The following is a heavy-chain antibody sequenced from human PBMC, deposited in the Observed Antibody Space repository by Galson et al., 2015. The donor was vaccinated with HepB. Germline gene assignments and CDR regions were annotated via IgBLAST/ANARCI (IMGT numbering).Heavy chain of an antibody. J-gene: IGHJ4*02. D-gene: IGHD6-13*01. Sequence: SVKVSCKASGYTFTMYAMHWVRQAPGQRPEWMGWINVGNGNTKYSQKFQGRVTITRDTSARTAYMELGSLKSEDTVVYYCARSGRFGIAAADHGLYWGQGTLVTVSS. V-gene: IGHV1-3*01. CDR2: INVGNGNT. CDR1: GYTFTMYA. CDR3: ARSGRFGIAAADHGLY.